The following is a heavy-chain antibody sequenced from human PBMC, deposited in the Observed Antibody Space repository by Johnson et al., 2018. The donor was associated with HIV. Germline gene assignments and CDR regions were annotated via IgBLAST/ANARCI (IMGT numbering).Heavy chain of an antibody. J-gene: IGHJ3*02. CDR2: IRYDGVGT. V-gene: IGHV3-30*02. CDR1: EFSFSSYG. CDR3: ASVLGRGYSRYDKNYDAFDI. D-gene: IGHD5-12*01. Sequence: QVQLVESGGGVVQPGGSLRLSCAAPEFSFSSYGMHWVRQTPGKGLEWVAFIRYDGVGTHYADSVKGRFTISRDDSTNTLYLQMNSLRPGDTAMYYCASVLGRGYSRYDKNYDAFDIWGQGTMVTVSS.